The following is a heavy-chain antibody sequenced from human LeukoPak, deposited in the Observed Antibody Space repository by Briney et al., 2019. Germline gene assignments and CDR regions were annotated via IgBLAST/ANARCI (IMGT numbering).Heavy chain of an antibody. Sequence: GRSLRLSCAASGFTFDDYAMHWVRQAPGKGLEWVSGISWSSRAIAYVDSVKGRFTISRDNAKNSLYLQMNSLRPDDMALYYCVKDRTGGDIFTDVFDMWGQGTMVTVSS. CDR1: GFTFDDYA. V-gene: IGHV3-9*03. D-gene: IGHD2-21*01. J-gene: IGHJ3*02. CDR2: ISWSSRAI. CDR3: VKDRTGGDIFTDVFDM.